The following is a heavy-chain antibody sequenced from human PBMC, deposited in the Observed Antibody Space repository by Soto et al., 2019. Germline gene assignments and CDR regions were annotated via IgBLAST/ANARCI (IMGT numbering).Heavy chain of an antibody. CDR3: ARSKESAFDI. V-gene: IGHV1-69*13. J-gene: IGHJ3*02. Sequence: GASVKVSCKASGGTFSSYAISWVRQAPGQGLEWMGGIIPIFGTANYAQKFQGRVTITADESTSTAYMELSSLRSEDTAVYNRARSKESAFDIWGQGTMVTVSS. CDR2: IIPIFGTA. CDR1: GGTFSSYA.